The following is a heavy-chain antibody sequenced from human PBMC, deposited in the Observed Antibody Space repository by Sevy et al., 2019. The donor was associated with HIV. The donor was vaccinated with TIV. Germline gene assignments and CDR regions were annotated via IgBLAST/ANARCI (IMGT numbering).Heavy chain of an antibody. CDR3: ARLRWDLVVVPGATPGCYFDS. D-gene: IGHD2-2*02. CDR1: GDSINTYY. V-gene: IGHV4-59*08. J-gene: IGHJ4*02. Sequence: SETLSLTCTVSGDSINTYYWSWIRQPPGKGLEWIGYVSHSGNTNYNPSLKSRGSMSVDTSTNKFSLKAKSVTAADTAVYYCARLRWDLVVVPGATPGCYFDSWGQGTLVTVSS. CDR2: VSHSGNT.